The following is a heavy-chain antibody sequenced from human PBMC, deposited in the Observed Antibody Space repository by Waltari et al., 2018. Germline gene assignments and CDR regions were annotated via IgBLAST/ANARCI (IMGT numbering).Heavy chain of an antibody. CDR3: VRDGLGSGRTRVDV. J-gene: IGHJ6*02. V-gene: IGHV3-48*03. D-gene: IGHD2-2*01. CDR2: ISDSDNSK. CDR1: GFSFSSYE. Sequence: EAQLVESGGGLVQPGGSLRLSCAASGFSFSSYEMKWVRQGPGKGVEWISYISDSDNSKVYAESGKGRFTVSRDNAKNSLHLEMNSLRAEDTATYYCVRDGLGSGRTRVDVWGQGTTVIVSS.